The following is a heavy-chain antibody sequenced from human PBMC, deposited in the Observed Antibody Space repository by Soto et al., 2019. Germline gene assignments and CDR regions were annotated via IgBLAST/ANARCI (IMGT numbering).Heavy chain of an antibody. J-gene: IGHJ3*02. CDR1: GFTLSSYW. CDR2: IKKDGSEK. D-gene: IGHD3-3*02. V-gene: IGHV3-7*01. CDR3: ARDRIRYAFDI. Sequence: EVQLVESGGGLVQPGGSLRLSCVASGFTLSSYWMSWVRQAPGKGLEWVANIKKDGSEKNYVDSVKGRFTISKDNAKNSLYLQMNSLRAEDTAVYYCARDRIRYAFDIWGQGTMVTDSS.